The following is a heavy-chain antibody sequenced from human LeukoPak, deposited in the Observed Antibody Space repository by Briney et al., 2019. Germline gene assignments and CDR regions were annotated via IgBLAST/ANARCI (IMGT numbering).Heavy chain of an antibody. CDR1: GFSVGKYW. V-gene: IGHV3-74*03. D-gene: IGHD3-3*02. CDR2: SEGDDTTT. J-gene: IGHJ5*02. CDR3: AKLDWFDP. Sequence: GGSLRLSCAASGFSVGKYWMHWVRQAPGKGLVWVSRSEGDDTTTTYADSVKGRFTVSRDNAKNTVYLQMNSLRVEGTAVYYCAKLDWFDPWGQGTLVTVSP.